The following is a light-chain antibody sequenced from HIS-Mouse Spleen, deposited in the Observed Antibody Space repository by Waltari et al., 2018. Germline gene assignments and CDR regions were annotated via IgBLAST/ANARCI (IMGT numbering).Light chain of an antibody. CDR3: XQXGSSPPXX. CDR1: QSVSSSY. Sequence: EIVLTQSPGTLSLSPGERATLSXRASQSVSSSYXAWYQXKPGQAPRLLIYGASSTATGXPDXXXGSGSGTDFTLTISRLEPEDFAVYXXXQXGSSPPXXFGQGTRLEIK. V-gene: IGKV3-20*01. CDR2: GAS. J-gene: IGKJ5*01.